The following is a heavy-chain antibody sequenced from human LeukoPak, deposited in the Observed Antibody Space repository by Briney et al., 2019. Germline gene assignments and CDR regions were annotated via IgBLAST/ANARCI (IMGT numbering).Heavy chain of an antibody. D-gene: IGHD2-2*01. Sequence: ASVKVSCKASGYTFTSYYMHWVRQAPGQGLEWMGIINPSGGSTSYAQKFQGRVTMTRDMSTSTVYMELCSLRSEDTAVYYCARPHCSSTSCPQYYFDYWGQGTLVTVSS. CDR3: ARPHCSSTSCPQYYFDY. CDR2: INPSGGST. J-gene: IGHJ4*02. CDR1: GYTFTSYY. V-gene: IGHV1-46*01.